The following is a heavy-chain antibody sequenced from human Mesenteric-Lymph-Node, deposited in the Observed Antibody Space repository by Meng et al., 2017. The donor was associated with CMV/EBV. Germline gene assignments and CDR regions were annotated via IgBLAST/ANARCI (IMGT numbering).Heavy chain of an antibody. Sequence: YANSVKGRSTISRDNAKNSLYLQMNSLRTEDTALYYCARVITTVTKYLDYWGQGTLVTVSS. D-gene: IGHD4-17*01. V-gene: IGHV3-9*01. J-gene: IGHJ4*02. CDR3: ARVITTVTKYLDY.